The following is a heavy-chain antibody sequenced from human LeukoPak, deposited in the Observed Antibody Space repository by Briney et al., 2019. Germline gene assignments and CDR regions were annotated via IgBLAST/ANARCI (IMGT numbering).Heavy chain of an antibody. CDR1: GFTFSRYS. V-gene: IGHV3-21*01. CDR3: ARECSGTVSTACSYGMDV. CDR2: ISSSLNYI. Sequence: PGGSLRLSCAASGFTFSRYSVNWVRQAPGKGLEWVSSISSSLNYIYYADSAKGRFTISRDNAKNSLYLQMHSLGAEDTAVYYCARECSGTVSTACSYGMDVWGQGTTVTVSS. D-gene: IGHD2-2*01. J-gene: IGHJ6*02.